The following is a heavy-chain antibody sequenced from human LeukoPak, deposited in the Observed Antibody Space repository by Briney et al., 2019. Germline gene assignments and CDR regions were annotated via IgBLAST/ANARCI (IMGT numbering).Heavy chain of an antibody. V-gene: IGHV3-9*01. CDR2: ITWRSENI. CDR1: GFTFDDYA. CDR3: VAVPETDFWIGFYLDY. D-gene: IGHD3-3*01. Sequence: SGGPLRLSCVASGFTFDDYAMHWVRQAPGKGLEWVSGITWRSENIDYADSVKGRFTISRDNAKNSLYLQMNSLRAEDTALYFCVAVPETDFWIGFYLDYWGQGTLVTVSS. J-gene: IGHJ4*02.